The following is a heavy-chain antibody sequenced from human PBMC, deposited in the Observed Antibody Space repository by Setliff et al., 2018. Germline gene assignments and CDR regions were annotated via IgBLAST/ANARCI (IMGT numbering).Heavy chain of an antibody. CDR3: AKSWVVPAAITFSGFDP. V-gene: IGHV3-23*01. CDR2: ISGSGGST. J-gene: IGHJ5*02. Sequence: GGSLRLSCAASGFTFSSYAMSWVRQAPGKGLEWVSAISGSGGSTYYADSVKGRFTISRDNSKNALYLQMNSLRAEDTAVYYCAKSWVVPAAITFSGFDPWGQGTLVTVSS. D-gene: IGHD2-2*01. CDR1: GFTFSSYA.